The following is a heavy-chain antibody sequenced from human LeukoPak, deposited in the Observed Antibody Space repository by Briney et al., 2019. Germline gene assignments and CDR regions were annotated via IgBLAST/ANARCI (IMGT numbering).Heavy chain of an antibody. J-gene: IGHJ4*02. CDR1: GFTFDDYA. V-gene: IGHV3-9*03. CDR3: AKASGYSYGYGFDY. Sequence: GRSQRLSCAASGFTFDDYAMHWVRQAPGKGLEWVSGISWNSGSIGYADSVKGRFTISRDNAENSLYLQMNSLRAEDMALYYCAKASGYSYGYGFDYWGQGTLVTVSS. D-gene: IGHD5-18*01. CDR2: ISWNSGSI.